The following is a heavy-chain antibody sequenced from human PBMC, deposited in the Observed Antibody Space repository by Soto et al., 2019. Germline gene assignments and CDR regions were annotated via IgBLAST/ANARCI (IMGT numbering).Heavy chain of an antibody. CDR1: GDRVSSNTAS. CDR3: AKGDNLGPKTGYAFDP. V-gene: IGHV6-1*01. Sequence: TCAISGDRVSSNTASWNWIRQSPSRGLEWLGRTYFRSKWYNDYAVSVKSRIIINPDTSNNQFSLQLNSVTPEDTAVYFCAKGDNLGPKTGYAFDPWGQGIMVTVSS. D-gene: IGHD5-12*01. CDR2: TYFRSKWYN. J-gene: IGHJ5*02.